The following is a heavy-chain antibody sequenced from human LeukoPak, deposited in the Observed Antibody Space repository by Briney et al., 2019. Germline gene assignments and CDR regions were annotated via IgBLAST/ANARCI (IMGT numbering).Heavy chain of an antibody. Sequence: SQTLSLTCAVSGGSISSGGYSWSWIRQPPGKGLEWIGYIYHSGSTYYNPSLKSRVTISVDTSKNQFSLKLSSVTAADTAVYYCARPRGYSYGQFDYWGQGTLVTVSS. CDR3: ARPRGYSYGQFDY. D-gene: IGHD5-18*01. J-gene: IGHJ4*02. V-gene: IGHV4-30-2*01. CDR2: IYHSGST. CDR1: GGSISSGGYS.